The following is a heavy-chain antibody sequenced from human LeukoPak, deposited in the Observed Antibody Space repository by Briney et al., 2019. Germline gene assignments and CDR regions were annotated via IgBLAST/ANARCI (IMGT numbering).Heavy chain of an antibody. D-gene: IGHD6-19*01. CDR3: ARSIVVAGYVSDYYYYGMDV. CDR2: MYYSGST. CDR1: GGSISSHY. J-gene: IGHJ6*02. Sequence: SETLSLTCTVSGGSISSHYWSWIRQPPGKGLEWIGYMYYSGSTTYNPSLKTRVTISVDTSKKKFSLRLSSVTAADTAVYHCARSIVVAGYVSDYYYYGMDVWGQGTTVTVSS. V-gene: IGHV4-59*08.